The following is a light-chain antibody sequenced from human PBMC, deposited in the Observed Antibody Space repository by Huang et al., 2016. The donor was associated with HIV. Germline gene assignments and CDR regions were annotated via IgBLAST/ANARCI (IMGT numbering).Light chain of an antibody. J-gene: IGKJ2*01. CDR2: GAS. V-gene: IGKV3-15*01. CDR3: QQYNNWPRT. CDR1: QGVSSN. Sequence: EMVMTQYPDTLSVSPGERVTLSCRASQGVSSNLAWYQQKPGQAPTLLIHGASTRVTGIPARFSGSGSETDFTLTIHSLQSEDLAVYYCQQYNNWPRTFGQGTKLEIK.